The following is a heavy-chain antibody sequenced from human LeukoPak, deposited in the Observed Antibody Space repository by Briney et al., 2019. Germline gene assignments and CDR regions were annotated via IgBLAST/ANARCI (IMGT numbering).Heavy chain of an antibody. CDR1: GFTFSSYD. J-gene: IGHJ4*02. CDR2: ISYDGSNK. D-gene: IGHD1-26*01. V-gene: IGHV3-30*18. Sequence: PGGSLRLSCAASGFTFSSYDMHWVRQARGKGLEWVTVISYDGSNKYYGDSVKGRFTISRDNSKNTLYLKMNSLRAEDTAVYYCAKEGSNGDFDYWGQGTPVTVSS. CDR3: AKEGSNGDFDY.